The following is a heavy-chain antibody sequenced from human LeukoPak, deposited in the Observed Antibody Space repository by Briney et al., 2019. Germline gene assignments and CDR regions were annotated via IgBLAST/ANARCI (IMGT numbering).Heavy chain of an antibody. D-gene: IGHD3-10*01. CDR3: ARGRSITLLRGVAMSDGFDI. CDR2: INTDGSGT. Sequence: GRSLRLSCAASGFTFSSYWMHWVRQAPGKGLVWVSRINTDGSGTTYADSVRGRFTISRDNAKTTLYLQMNGLRAEDTAVYYCARGRSITLLRGVAMSDGFDIWGQGAMVAVSS. V-gene: IGHV3-74*01. J-gene: IGHJ3*02. CDR1: GFTFSSYW.